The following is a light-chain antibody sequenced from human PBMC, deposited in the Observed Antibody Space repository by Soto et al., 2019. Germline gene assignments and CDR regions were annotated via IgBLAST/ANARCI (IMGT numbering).Light chain of an antibody. CDR1: SSDFGSYNR. J-gene: IGLJ3*02. V-gene: IGLV2-18*02. CDR2: EVS. Sequence: QSALTQPPSVSGSPGQSVTISCTGTSSDFGSYNRVSWYQHPPGTDPQLIIYEVSNRPSGVPARCAGSKSVNTASLTISVLQSEDEADYYCISYTSRSTWVFGEGTKLTVL. CDR3: ISYTSRSTWV.